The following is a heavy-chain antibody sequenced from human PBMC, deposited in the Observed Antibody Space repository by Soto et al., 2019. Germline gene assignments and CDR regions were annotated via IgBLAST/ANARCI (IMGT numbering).Heavy chain of an antibody. Sequence: PGGSLRLSCAASGFTFSSYAMSWVRQAPGKGLEWVSAISGSGGSTYYADSVKGRFTISRDNSKNTLYLQMNSLRAEDTAVYYCASRPYDSSPTLFDYWGQGTLVTVSP. CDR1: GFTFSSYA. D-gene: IGHD3-22*01. V-gene: IGHV3-23*01. J-gene: IGHJ4*02. CDR2: ISGSGGST. CDR3: ASRPYDSSPTLFDY.